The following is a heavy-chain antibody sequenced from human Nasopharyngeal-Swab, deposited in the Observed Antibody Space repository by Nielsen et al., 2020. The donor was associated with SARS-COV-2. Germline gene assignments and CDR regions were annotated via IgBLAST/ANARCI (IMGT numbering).Heavy chain of an antibody. J-gene: IGHJ6*03. Sequence: WIRQPPGKGLEWIGSIYYSGSTNYNPSLKSRVTISVDTSKNQFSLKLSSVTAADTAVYYCARGGGDYYYYMDVWGKGTTVTVSS. CDR3: ARGGGDYYYYMDV. CDR2: IYYSGST. V-gene: IGHV4-39*07.